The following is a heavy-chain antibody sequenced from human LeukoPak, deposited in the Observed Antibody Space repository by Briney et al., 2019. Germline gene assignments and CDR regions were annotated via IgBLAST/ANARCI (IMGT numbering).Heavy chain of an antibody. CDR2: INPNSGGT. D-gene: IGHD6-13*01. Sequence: GASVNVSCKASGYTFTGYYMHLVRQAPGQGLEWMGWINPNSGGTNYSQKFQGMVTMTRDTSISTAYMELSRLRSDETAVYYCASYWEYSSSWPFDYWGQGTLVTVYS. CDR3: ASYWEYSSSWPFDY. J-gene: IGHJ4*02. CDR1: GYTFTGYY. V-gene: IGHV1-2*02.